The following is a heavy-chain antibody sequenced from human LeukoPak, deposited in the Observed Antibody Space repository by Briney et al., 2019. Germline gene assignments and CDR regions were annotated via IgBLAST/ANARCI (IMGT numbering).Heavy chain of an antibody. CDR1: GGSISSGSYY. Sequence: SETLSLTCTVSGGSISSGSYYWSWIRQPAGKGLEWIGRIYTSGSTNYNPSLKSRVTISIDTSKNQFSLKLSSVTAADTAVYYCASEPYDFWSGYFLSPSIWGKGTTVTVSS. CDR2: IYTSGST. J-gene: IGHJ6*04. D-gene: IGHD3-3*01. V-gene: IGHV4-61*02. CDR3: ASEPYDFWSGYFLSPSI.